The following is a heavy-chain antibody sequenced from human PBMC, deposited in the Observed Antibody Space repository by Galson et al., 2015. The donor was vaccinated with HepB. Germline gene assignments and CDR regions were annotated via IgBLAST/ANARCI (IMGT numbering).Heavy chain of an antibody. V-gene: IGHV5-10-1*01. Sequence: QSGAEVKKPGESLRISCQGSGYNFTHHWINWVRQVPGKGLEWMGRIDPTDSYTNYSPSFRGRVTISVDKSIATAYLQWNSLEASDTAIYYCAKPFDDFLSGYKYHYTWLDPWGQGTLVIVSS. D-gene: IGHD3-3*01. CDR2: IDPTDSYT. CDR3: AKPFDDFLSGYKYHYTWLDP. J-gene: IGHJ5*02. CDR1: GYNFTHHW.